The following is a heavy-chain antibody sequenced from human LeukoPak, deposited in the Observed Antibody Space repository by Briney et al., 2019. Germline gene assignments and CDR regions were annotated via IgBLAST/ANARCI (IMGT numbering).Heavy chain of an antibody. D-gene: IGHD6-25*01. Sequence: SETLSLTCAVYGGSFSGYYWSWIRQPPGKGLEWIGEINHSGSTNYNPSLKSRVTISVDTSKNQFSLKLSSVTAADTAVYYCASSQRLARPYYFDYWGQGTLVTVSS. CDR3: ASSQRLARPYYFDY. CDR2: INHSGST. V-gene: IGHV4-34*01. CDR1: GGSFSGYY. J-gene: IGHJ4*02.